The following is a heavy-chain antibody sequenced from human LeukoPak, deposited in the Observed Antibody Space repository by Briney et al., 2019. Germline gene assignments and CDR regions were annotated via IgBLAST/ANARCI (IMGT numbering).Heavy chain of an antibody. CDR1: GFTFSSYG. V-gene: IGHV3-33*01. CDR2: IWYDGSNK. CDR3: ARSDGYNSFDY. Sequence: GRSLRLSCAASGFTFSSYGMHWVCQAPGKGLEWVAVIWYDGSNKYYADPVKGRFTISRDNSKNTLYLQMNSLRAEDTAVYYCARSDGYNSFDYWGQGTLVTVSS. J-gene: IGHJ4*02. D-gene: IGHD5-12*01.